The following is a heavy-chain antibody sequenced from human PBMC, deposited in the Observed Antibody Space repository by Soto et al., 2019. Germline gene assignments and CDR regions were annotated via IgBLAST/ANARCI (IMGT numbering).Heavy chain of an antibody. CDR1: GGSISSYY. D-gene: IGHD6-13*01. Sequence: SETLSLTCTVSGGSISSYYWSWIRQPPGKGLEWIGYIYYSGSTNYNPSLKSRVTISVDTSKNQFSLKLSSVTAADTAVYYCARDAGAIGYSSPWGAFDIWGQGTMAPVSS. CDR2: IYYSGST. CDR3: ARDAGAIGYSSPWGAFDI. V-gene: IGHV4-59*01. J-gene: IGHJ3*02.